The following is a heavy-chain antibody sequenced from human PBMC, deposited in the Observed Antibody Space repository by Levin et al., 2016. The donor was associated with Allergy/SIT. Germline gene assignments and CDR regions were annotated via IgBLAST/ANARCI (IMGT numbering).Heavy chain of an antibody. Sequence: SETLSLTCAVYGGSFSGYFWSWIRQPPGKGLEWIGEISDSGSTNYNPSLKSRVTISVDTSNNQFSLKLSSVTAADTAVYYCASLTTVVTFDAFDIWGQGTMVTVSS. CDR3: ASLTTVVTFDAFDI. CDR1: GGSFSGYF. J-gene: IGHJ3*02. CDR2: ISDSGST. D-gene: IGHD4-23*01. V-gene: IGHV4-34*01.